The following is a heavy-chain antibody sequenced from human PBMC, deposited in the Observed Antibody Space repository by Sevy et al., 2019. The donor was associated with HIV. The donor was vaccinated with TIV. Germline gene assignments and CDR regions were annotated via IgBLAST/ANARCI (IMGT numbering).Heavy chain of an antibody. V-gene: IGHV4-59*01. D-gene: IGHD5-18*01. Sequence: SETLSLTCTVSGGSISSYYWSWIRQPPGKALEWIGYIYYSGSTNYNPSLKSRVTISVDTSKNQFSLKLSSMTAADTAVYYCARDGGGYSYGPLGYWGQGTLVTVSS. CDR3: ARDGGGYSYGPLGY. CDR1: GGSISSYY. J-gene: IGHJ4*02. CDR2: IYYSGST.